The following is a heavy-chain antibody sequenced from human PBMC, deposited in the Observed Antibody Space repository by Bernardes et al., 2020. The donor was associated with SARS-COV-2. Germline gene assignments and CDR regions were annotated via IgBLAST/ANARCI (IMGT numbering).Heavy chain of an antibody. CDR3: ARFPQLWFVFGGRNGMDV. Sequence: GGSLRLSCAASGFTFSDYYMSWIRQAPGKGLEWVSYISSSGSTIYYADSVKGRFTISRDNAKNSLYLQMNSLRAEDTAVYYCARFPQLWFVFGGRNGMDVWGQGTTVTVSS. CDR2: ISSSGSTI. D-gene: IGHD5-18*01. CDR1: GFTFSDYY. J-gene: IGHJ6*02. V-gene: IGHV3-11*01.